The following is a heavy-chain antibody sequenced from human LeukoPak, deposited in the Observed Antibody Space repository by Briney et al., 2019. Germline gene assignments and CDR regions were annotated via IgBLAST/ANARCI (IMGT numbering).Heavy chain of an antibody. CDR3: AKDYYDFWSGDPGAFDI. CDR1: GFTFSSYG. V-gene: IGHV3-33*06. CDR2: IWYDGSNK. Sequence: GGSLRLSCAASGFTFSSYGMHWVRQAPGKGLEWVAVIWYDGSNKYYADSVKGRFTISRDNSKNTLYLQMNSLRAEDTAVYYCAKDYYDFWSGDPGAFDIWGQGTMVTVSS. D-gene: IGHD3-3*01. J-gene: IGHJ3*02.